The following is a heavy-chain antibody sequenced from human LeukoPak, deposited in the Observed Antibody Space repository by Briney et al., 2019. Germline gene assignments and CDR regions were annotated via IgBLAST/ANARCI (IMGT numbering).Heavy chain of an antibody. Sequence: GGSLRLSCAASGFTFSSYWMSWVRQAPGKGLEWVANIKQDGSEKYYVDSVKGRFTISRDNAKNSLYLQTNSLRAEDTAVYYCARVGGSVGYDILTGYYKFDYWGQGTLVTVSS. J-gene: IGHJ4*02. D-gene: IGHD3-9*01. CDR1: GFTFSSYW. V-gene: IGHV3-7*01. CDR2: IKQDGSEK. CDR3: ARVGGSVGYDILTGYYKFDY.